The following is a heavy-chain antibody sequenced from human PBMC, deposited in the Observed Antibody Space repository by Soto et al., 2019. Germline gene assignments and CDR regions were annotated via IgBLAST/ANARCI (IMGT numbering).Heavy chain of an antibody. J-gene: IGHJ6*02. V-gene: IGHV2-70*01. D-gene: IGHD6-25*01. CDR3: ARMMRVPYSTGSHYYYYYGMDV. Sequence: SGPTLVNPTQTLTLTCTFSGFSLSTSGMCVSWIRQPPGKALEWLALIDWDDDKYYSTSLKTRLTISKDTSKNQVVLTMTNMDPVDTATYYCARMMRVPYSTGSHYYYYYGMDVWGQGTTVTVSS. CDR1: GFSLSTSGMC. CDR2: IDWDDDK.